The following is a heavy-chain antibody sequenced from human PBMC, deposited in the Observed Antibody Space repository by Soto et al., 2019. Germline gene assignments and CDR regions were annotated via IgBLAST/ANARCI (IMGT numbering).Heavy chain of an antibody. CDR2: IIPMYAAP. CDR1: GATFSTYT. Sequence: QVQLVQSGAEVKKPGSSVKVSCRASGATFSTYTFSWVRQAPGHGLEWMGGIIPMYAAPDYAEKFQGRLTIIADESTRTAYLELSNLKSEDTAVYFCERSCGGGPCSSTLYSNGAFDIWGQGTMVTVSS. J-gene: IGHJ3*02. V-gene: IGHV1-69*01. CDR3: ERSCGGGPCSSTLYSNGAFDI. D-gene: IGHD2-15*01.